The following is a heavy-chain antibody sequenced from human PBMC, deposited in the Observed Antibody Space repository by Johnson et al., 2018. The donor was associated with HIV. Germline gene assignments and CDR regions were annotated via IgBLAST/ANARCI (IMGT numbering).Heavy chain of an antibody. Sequence: VLLVESGGGLVQPGRSLRLSCAASGFTFDDYAMHWVRQAQGKGLEWVSGISWNSGSIGYADSVKGRFTISRDNAKNSLYLQMNSLRAEDTALYYCAKDRGIAARRDAFDIWGQGTMVTVSS. V-gene: IGHV3-9*01. J-gene: IGHJ3*02. D-gene: IGHD6-6*01. CDR1: GFTFDDYA. CDR2: ISWNSGSI. CDR3: AKDRGIAARRDAFDI.